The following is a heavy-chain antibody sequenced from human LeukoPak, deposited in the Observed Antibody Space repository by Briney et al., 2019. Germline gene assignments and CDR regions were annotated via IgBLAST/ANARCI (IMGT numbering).Heavy chain of an antibody. V-gene: IGHV4-4*09. Sequence: SETLSLTCTVSGGSISSYYWSWIRQPPGKGLEWIGYIYTSGSTNYNPSLKSRVTISVDTSKNQFSLKLSSVTAADTAVYYCARHTGYDFWSGYYYYYMDVWGKGTTVNVSS. J-gene: IGHJ6*03. CDR2: IYTSGST. CDR1: GGSISSYY. D-gene: IGHD3-3*01. CDR3: ARHTGYDFWSGYYYYYMDV.